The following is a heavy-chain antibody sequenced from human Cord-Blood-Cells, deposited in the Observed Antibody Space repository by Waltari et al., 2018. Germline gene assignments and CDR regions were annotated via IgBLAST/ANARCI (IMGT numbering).Heavy chain of an antibody. V-gene: IGHV3-21*01. CDR2: ISSSSSYI. Sequence: EVQLVESGGGLVKPGGSLSLSCAASGFTFRSYSMNWVRQAPGKGLEWVSSISSSSSYIYYADSVKGRFTISRDNAKNSLYLQMNSLRAEDTAVYYCASGYDWNDYWGQGTLVTVSS. D-gene: IGHD5-12*01. CDR1: GFTFRSYS. CDR3: ASGYDWNDY. J-gene: IGHJ4*02.